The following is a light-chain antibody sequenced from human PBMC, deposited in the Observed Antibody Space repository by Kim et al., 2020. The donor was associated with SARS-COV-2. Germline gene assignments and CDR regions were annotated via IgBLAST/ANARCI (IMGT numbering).Light chain of an antibody. J-gene: IGLJ3*02. CDR3: AVWDDSLKQGV. CDR1: SSNIGKNA. CDR2: YDN. V-gene: IGLV1-36*01. Sequence: QSVLTQPPSVSEAPRQRVTISCSGSSSNIGKNAVNWYQQLPGKAPKLLIYYDNLLPSGVSDRFSGSKSGTSASLAISGLQSEDEADYYCAVWDDSLKQGVFGGGTQLTVL.